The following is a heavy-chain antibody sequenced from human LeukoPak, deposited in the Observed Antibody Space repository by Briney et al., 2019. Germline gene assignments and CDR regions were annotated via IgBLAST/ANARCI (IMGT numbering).Heavy chain of an antibody. CDR1: GFTFSTYW. Sequence: PGGSLRLSCAASGFTFSTYWMHWVRQAPGKGLVWVSRVNGDGSSTNYADSVKGRFTISRDNAKNTLYLQMNSLRAEDTAVYYCARGLDEEYSYGSPFDYWGQGTLVTVSS. V-gene: IGHV3-74*01. J-gene: IGHJ4*02. D-gene: IGHD5-18*01. CDR3: ARGLDEEYSYGSPFDY. CDR2: VNGDGSST.